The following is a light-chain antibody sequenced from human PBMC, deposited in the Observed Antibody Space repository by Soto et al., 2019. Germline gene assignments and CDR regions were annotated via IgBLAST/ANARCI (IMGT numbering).Light chain of an antibody. CDR2: KAS. CDR3: QQYDTYPVT. CDR1: QSVSTW. J-gene: IGKJ2*01. Sequence: DIQMTQSPSTLSASVGDRVTITCRASQSVSTWLSWYQQKAGKAPKLLIYKASSLEGGVPSRFSGSGSGTEFTLTISSLQPDDFATYYCQQYDTYPVTFGQGTKLEIK. V-gene: IGKV1-5*03.